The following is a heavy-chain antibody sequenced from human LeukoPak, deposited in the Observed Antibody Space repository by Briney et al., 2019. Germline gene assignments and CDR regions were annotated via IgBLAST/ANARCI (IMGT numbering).Heavy chain of an antibody. CDR3: AKEGHTAPARLWFDP. V-gene: IGHV3-23*01. J-gene: IGHJ5*02. Sequence: PGGSLRLSCAASGFTFSNYAITWVRQAPGKGLEWVSSISGSGGSTYYADSVKGRFTISRDNSKNTLYVQMNSLRAEDMAVYYCAKEGHTAPARLWFDPWGQGTLVTVSS. CDR2: ISGSGGST. D-gene: IGHD6-13*01. CDR1: GFTFSNYA.